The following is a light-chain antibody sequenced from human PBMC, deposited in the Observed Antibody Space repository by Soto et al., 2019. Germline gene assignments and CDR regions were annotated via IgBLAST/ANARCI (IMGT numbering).Light chain of an antibody. CDR2: AAS. Sequence: IQMTQSPSSLSASVGDRLNITCRASQTIDNFLNWYQQQPGQAPKLLVYAASSLHSGVPSRFSGSGSGTDFTLTISNLQPEDFATDYCHQTYTGLWTFGQGTRVE. CDR3: HQTYTGLWT. CDR1: QTIDNF. J-gene: IGKJ1*01. V-gene: IGKV1-39*01.